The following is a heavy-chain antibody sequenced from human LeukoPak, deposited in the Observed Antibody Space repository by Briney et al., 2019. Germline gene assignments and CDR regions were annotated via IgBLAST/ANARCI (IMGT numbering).Heavy chain of an antibody. V-gene: IGHV4-59*01. Sequence: SETLSLTCTVSNDSISDYYWSWIRQPPGKGLEWIGYIHYSGSTNYNLSLKSRITISVDTSKNQFSLKLSSVTAADTAVYYCASVGLWFGEYYFDYWGQGALVTVSS. J-gene: IGHJ4*02. CDR1: NDSISDYY. D-gene: IGHD3-10*01. CDR3: ASVGLWFGEYYFDY. CDR2: IHYSGST.